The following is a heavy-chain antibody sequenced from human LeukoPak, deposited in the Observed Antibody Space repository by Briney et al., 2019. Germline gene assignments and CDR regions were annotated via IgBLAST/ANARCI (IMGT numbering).Heavy chain of an antibody. CDR1: GYTFTGYY. D-gene: IGHD3-9*01. Sequence: ASVKVSCKASGYTFTGYYMHWVRQSPGQGLEWMGWINPNSGGTNYAQKFQGRVTMTRDTPISTAYMELSRLRSDDTAVYYCARASGDILTGYSSYFDYWGQGTLVTVSS. CDR3: ARASGDILTGYSSYFDY. J-gene: IGHJ4*02. V-gene: IGHV1-2*02. CDR2: INPNSGGT.